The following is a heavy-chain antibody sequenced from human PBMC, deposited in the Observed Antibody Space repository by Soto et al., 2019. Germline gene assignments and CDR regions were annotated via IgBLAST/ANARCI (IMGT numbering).Heavy chain of an antibody. J-gene: IGHJ5*02. Sequence: SETLSLTCTVSGGSISSSSYYWSWIRQHPGKGLEWIGYIYYSGSTYYNPSLKSRVTISVDTSKNQFSLKLSSVTAADTAVYDCTSVNRHYDLLAGDTLRSFDPWGQGTLVTVSS. V-gene: IGHV4-31*03. CDR2: IYYSGST. CDR1: GGSISSSSYY. CDR3: TSVNRHYDLLAGDTLRSFDP. D-gene: IGHD3-9*01.